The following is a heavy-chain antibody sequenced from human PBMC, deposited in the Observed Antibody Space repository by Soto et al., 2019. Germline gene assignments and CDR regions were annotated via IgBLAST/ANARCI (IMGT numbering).Heavy chain of an antibody. Sequence: LRLSCAASGFTFSSYAMHWVRQAPGKGLEWVAIISYDGSNKYYADSVKGRFTISRDNAKNTLYLQMNSLRAEDTAVYYCARDMPRITMVRGVLDYWGQGTLVTVSS. CDR2: ISYDGSNK. CDR1: GFTFSSYA. V-gene: IGHV3-30-3*01. D-gene: IGHD3-10*01. J-gene: IGHJ4*02. CDR3: ARDMPRITMVRGVLDY.